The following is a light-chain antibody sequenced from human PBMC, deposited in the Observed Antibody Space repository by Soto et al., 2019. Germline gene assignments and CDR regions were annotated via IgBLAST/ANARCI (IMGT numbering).Light chain of an antibody. CDR2: GAS. CDR3: QQYGTSPPT. J-gene: IGKJ2*01. Sequence: EIVLTQSPGTLSLSPGERATLSYRASQSVSSSYLAWYQQKPGQAPRLLMYGASSRATGIPDRFSGGGSGTDFTLTISRLEPEDFAVYSCQQYGTSPPTFGQGTKLEIK. V-gene: IGKV3-20*01. CDR1: QSVSSSY.